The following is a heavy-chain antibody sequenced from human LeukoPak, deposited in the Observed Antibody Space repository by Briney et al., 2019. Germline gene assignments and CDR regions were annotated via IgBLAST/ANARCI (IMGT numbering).Heavy chain of an antibody. CDR3: ARDKPTVNYYYYMDV. V-gene: IGHV4-4*07. CDR1: GGSISSYY. J-gene: IGHJ6*03. CDR2: IYTSGST. D-gene: IGHD4-11*01. Sequence: SETLSLTCTVSGGSISSYYWSWIRQPAGKGLEWIGRIYTSGSTNYNPSLKSRVTMSVDTSKNQFSLKLSSVTAADTAVYYCARDKPTVNYYYYMDVWGKGTTVTVSS.